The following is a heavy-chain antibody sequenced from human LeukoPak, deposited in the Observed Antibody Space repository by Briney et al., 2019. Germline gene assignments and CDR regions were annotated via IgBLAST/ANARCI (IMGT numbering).Heavy chain of an antibody. CDR2: ISGGGGST. D-gene: IGHD1-26*01. CDR3: AKGGKWDVTPFDY. CDR1: GFTFSSYA. J-gene: IGHJ4*02. Sequence: GGSLRLSCAASGFTFSSYAMHWVRQVPGKGLEWVSTISGGGGSTYYADSVKGRFTISRDNSKNTLYLQVNSLRAEDTAVYYCAKGGKWDVTPFDYWGQGTLVTVSS. V-gene: IGHV3-23*01.